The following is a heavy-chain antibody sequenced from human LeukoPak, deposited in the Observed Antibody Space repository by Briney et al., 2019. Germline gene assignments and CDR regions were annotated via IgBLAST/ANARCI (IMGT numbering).Heavy chain of an antibody. V-gene: IGHV4-4*02. CDR3: ASAEPRGIIWYPY. Sequence: SGTLSLTCAVSGASISSNNWWWSWVRQPPGKGLEWIGEIYHSGSTNYNPSLKSRVTISVDKSKNQFSLKLSSVTAADTAVYYCASAEPRGIIWYPYWGQGTLVTVSS. D-gene: IGHD6-13*01. CDR1: GASISSNNW. CDR2: IYHSGST. J-gene: IGHJ4*02.